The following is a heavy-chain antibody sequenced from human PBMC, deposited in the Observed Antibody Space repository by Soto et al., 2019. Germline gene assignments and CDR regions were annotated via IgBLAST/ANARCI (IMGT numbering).Heavy chain of an antibody. V-gene: IGHV4-30-4*01. CDR1: GGSISSADYY. CDR3: ARAIVVTIGGMDV. J-gene: IGHJ6*02. CDR2: IYYSGST. D-gene: IGHD5-12*01. Sequence: SETLSLTCTVSGGSISSADYYWSWVRQPPGKGLEWIGYIYYSGSTFFNPSLKSRVTISKDTSRSQFSLRLNSVTAADTAVYYCARAIVVTIGGMDVWGQGTTVTVSS.